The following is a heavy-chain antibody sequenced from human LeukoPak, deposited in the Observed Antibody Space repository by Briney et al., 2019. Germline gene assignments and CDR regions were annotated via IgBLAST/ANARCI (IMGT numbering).Heavy chain of an antibody. Sequence: PGGSLRLSCAASGFTFSSYSMNWVRQAPGKGLEWVSSISSSSSYIYHADSVKGRFTISRDNAKNSLYLQMNSLRAEDTAVYYCAKEMATMANYFDYWGQGTLVTVSS. CDR3: AKEMATMANYFDY. V-gene: IGHV3-21*04. CDR1: GFTFSSYS. CDR2: ISSSSSYI. J-gene: IGHJ4*02. D-gene: IGHD5-24*01.